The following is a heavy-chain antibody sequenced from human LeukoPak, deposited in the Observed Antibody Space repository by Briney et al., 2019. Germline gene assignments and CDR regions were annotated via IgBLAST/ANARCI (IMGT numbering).Heavy chain of an antibody. CDR3: ARKGYYDSSGTFDY. V-gene: IGHV4-59*01. D-gene: IGHD3-22*01. CDR2: IYYSGST. J-gene: IGHJ4*02. Sequence: SETLSLTCTVSGGSISSYYWSWIRQPPGKGLEWIGYIYYSGSTNYNPSLKSRVTISVDTSKNQFSLKLSSVTAADTAVYYCARKGYYDSSGTFDYWGQGTLVTVSS. CDR1: GGSISSYY.